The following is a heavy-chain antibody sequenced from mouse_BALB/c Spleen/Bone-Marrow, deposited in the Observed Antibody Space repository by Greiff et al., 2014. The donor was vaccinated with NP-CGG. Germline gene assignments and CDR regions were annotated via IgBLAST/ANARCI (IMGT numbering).Heavy chain of an antibody. CDR2: ISNGGNYT. Sequence: EVKLMESGGALVKPGGSLKLSCAASGFTFSDYAISWVRQSPEKRLEWVAEISNGGNYTYYPDTVTGRFTISRDNAKNTLYLEMSSLRSEDTAMYYCSRNSNYSFDFWGQGTTLTVSS. CDR1: GFTFSDYA. D-gene: IGHD2-5*01. CDR3: SRNSNYSFDF. V-gene: IGHV5-9-4*01. J-gene: IGHJ2*01.